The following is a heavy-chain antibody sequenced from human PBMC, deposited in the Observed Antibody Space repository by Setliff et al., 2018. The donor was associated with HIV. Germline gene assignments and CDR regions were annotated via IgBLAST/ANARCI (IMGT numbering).Heavy chain of an antibody. Sequence: SETLSLTCTVSGGSISSYYWSWIRQPPGKGLEWIGSIYTSGSTNYNPSLKSRLTISLDTKNQFSLKLSSVTAADTAVYYCARGQTYYNFWSGRGAYYYYMDVWGRGTTVTVSS. CDR3: ARGQTYYNFWSGRGAYYYYMDV. CDR2: IYTSGST. CDR1: GGSISSYY. J-gene: IGHJ6*03. D-gene: IGHD3-3*01. V-gene: IGHV4-4*08.